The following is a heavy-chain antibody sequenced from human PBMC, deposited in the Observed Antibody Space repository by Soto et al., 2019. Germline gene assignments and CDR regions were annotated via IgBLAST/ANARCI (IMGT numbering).Heavy chain of an antibody. CDR2: ISYSGYN. J-gene: IGHJ4*02. D-gene: IGHD3-3*01. CDR1: GGSLTSYF. V-gene: IGHV4-59*08. Sequence: QVQLQESGPGRVKPSETLSLNCSVSGGSLTSYFWSWIRQPPGQGLEWLGYISYSGYNNYNPSLRSRVTISRDTSKNQFSLRLTSVTAADTAVYYCARRWSGIDYWGQGPLVTVSS. CDR3: ARRWSGIDY.